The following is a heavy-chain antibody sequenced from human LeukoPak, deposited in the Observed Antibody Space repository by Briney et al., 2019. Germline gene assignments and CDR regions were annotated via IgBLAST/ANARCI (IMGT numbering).Heavy chain of an antibody. CDR1: GFTFSSYA. V-gene: IGHV3-23*01. J-gene: IGHJ5*02. D-gene: IGHD6-13*01. CDR3: AKDRLAAAPVDWFDP. CDR2: ISTGGATT. Sequence: PGGSLRLSCAASGFTFSSYAMSWVRQAPGKGLEWVSSISTGGATTFYADSMKGRFTISRDNSKNTLYLQMNSLRAEDPAVYYCAKDRLAAAPVDWFDPWGQGTLVTVSS.